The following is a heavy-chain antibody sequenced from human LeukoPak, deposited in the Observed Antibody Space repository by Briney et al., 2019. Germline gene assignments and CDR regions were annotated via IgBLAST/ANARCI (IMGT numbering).Heavy chain of an antibody. CDR3: TTAPWVKVPPFDY. D-gene: IGHD1-26*01. CDR1: GFTFSNVW. Sequence: GGSLRLSCAASGFTFSNVWMTRVRQAPGKGLEWVGRIQTKADGGTTDYAAPVKGRFTISRDDSKNTLHLQMNSLKTEDTAVYYCTTAPWVKVPPFDYWGQGTLVTVSS. J-gene: IGHJ4*02. CDR2: IQTKADGGTT. V-gene: IGHV3-15*01.